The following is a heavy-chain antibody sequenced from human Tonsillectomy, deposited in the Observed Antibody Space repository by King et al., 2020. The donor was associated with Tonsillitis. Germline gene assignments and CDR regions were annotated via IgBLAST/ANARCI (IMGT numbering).Heavy chain of an antibody. CDR3: AKVVGLWFGELPYGMDV. CDR1: GFMFSNYG. D-gene: IGHD3-10*01. CDR2: IRYDESKK. V-gene: IGHV3-30*02. Sequence: VQLVESGGGVVQPGGSLRLSCAASGFMFSNYGMHWVRQAPGKGLEWVTYIRYDESKKYYADSVKGRFTISRDNSKNILYLQMNSLKTDDTAVYYCAKVVGLWFGELPYGMDVWAKGPRSPSP. J-gene: IGHJ6*02.